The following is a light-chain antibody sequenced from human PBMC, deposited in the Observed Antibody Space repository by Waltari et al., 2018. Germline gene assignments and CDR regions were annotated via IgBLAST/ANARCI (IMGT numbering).Light chain of an antibody. V-gene: IGKV4-1*01. CDR3: QQYYGSPLT. Sequence: DIVLTQSPDSLAVSLGERATINCKSSQSLLSSFNSKTYIAWYQQKPGQPPKLLINWASARGSGVPERFSGSGSETDFTLTISSLQAEDVAVYYCQQYYGSPLTFGGGTKVEIK. CDR2: WAS. J-gene: IGKJ4*01. CDR1: QSLLSSFNSKTY.